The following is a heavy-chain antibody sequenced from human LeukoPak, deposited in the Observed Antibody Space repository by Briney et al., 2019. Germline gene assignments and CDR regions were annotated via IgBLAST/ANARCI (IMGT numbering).Heavy chain of an antibody. CDR2: INAGNGNT. Sequence: ASVKVSCKASGYTFTSYAMHWVRQAPGQGLEWMGWINAGNGNTKYSQKFQGRVTITRDTSASTAYMELSSLRSEDTAVYYCARVRVPYRYSSGYDDYYGMDVWGQGTTVTVSS. D-gene: IGHD6-19*01. V-gene: IGHV1-3*01. J-gene: IGHJ6*02. CDR1: GYTFTSYA. CDR3: ARVRVPYRYSSGYDDYYGMDV.